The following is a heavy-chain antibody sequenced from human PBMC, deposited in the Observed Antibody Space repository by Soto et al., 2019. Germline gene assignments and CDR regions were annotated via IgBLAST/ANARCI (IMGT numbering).Heavy chain of an antibody. CDR3: ARGGDFFDY. J-gene: IGHJ4*02. CDR2: IYHSGST. D-gene: IGHD3-16*01. Sequence: LSLTCAVSGGSVCSGGYSWSWIRQPPGKGLEWIGYIYHSGSTYYNPSLKSRVTISVDRSKNQFSLKLSSVTAADTAVHYCARGGDFFDYWGQGTLVTVSS. CDR1: GGSVCSGGYS. V-gene: IGHV4-30-2*01.